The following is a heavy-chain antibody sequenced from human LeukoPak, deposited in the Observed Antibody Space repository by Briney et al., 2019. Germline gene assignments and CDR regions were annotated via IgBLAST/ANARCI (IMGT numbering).Heavy chain of an antibody. D-gene: IGHD3-3*01. CDR1: GFTFSSYW. CDR2: MSGSAGSA. J-gene: IGHJ4*02. V-gene: IGHV3-23*01. Sequence: GGSLRLSCAASGFTFSSYWMSWVRQAPGKGLEWVSAMSGSAGSAYYADSVKGRITISRDNSKNMLYLEMNSLRAEDTAVYYCAKDGERSLEWSPPLGYWGQGTLVTVSS. CDR3: AKDGERSLEWSPPLGY.